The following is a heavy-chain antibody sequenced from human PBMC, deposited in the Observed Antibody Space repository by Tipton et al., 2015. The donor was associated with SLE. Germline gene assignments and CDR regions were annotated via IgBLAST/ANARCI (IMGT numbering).Heavy chain of an antibody. CDR1: GFTFSTYL. CDR3: AKTYRQLDWGDHLYSFDS. J-gene: IGHJ4*02. D-gene: IGHD6-6*01. Sequence: SLRLSCAASGFTFSTYLMHWVRQAPGKGLVWVSRINSDGSSTSHADSVRGRFTISRDKAKNTLYLQMNSLRGDDTALYYCAKTYRQLDWGDHLYSFDSWGQGTLVTVSS. CDR2: INSDGSST. V-gene: IGHV3-74*01.